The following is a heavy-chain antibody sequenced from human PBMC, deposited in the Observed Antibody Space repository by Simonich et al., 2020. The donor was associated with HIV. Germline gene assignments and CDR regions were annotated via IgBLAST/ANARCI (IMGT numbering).Heavy chain of an antibody. CDR1: GGTFSSYA. CDR2: TNPIFHTA. D-gene: IGHD3-22*01. V-gene: IGHV1-69*13. Sequence: QVQLVQSGAEVKKPGSSVKVSCKASGGTFSSYAISWVRQAPGQGLEWRGCTNPIFHTANHAKRCQGRVTITADEATSTAYMELSSLRSEDTAVYYCARGYYYDSSGYYPNWYFDLWGRGTLVTVSS. CDR3: ARGYYYDSSGYYPNWYFDL. J-gene: IGHJ2*01.